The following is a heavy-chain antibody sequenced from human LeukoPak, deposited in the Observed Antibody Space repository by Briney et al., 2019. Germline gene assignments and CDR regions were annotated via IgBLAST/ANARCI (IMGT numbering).Heavy chain of an antibody. D-gene: IGHD5-18*01. J-gene: IGHJ4*02. CDR2: INAGNGYT. Sequence: ASVKVSCKASGYTFTNYAIHWVRQAPGQRLGWMGWINAGNGYTKYSQKFQGRVTINRDTSASTAYMELSSLRSEDTAVYYCARVFGTNVDTDDYWGQGTLVTVSS. CDR1: GYTFTNYA. V-gene: IGHV1-3*01. CDR3: ARVFGTNVDTDDY.